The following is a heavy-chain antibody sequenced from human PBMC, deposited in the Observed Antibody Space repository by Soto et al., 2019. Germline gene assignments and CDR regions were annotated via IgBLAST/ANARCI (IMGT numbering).Heavy chain of an antibody. Sequence: QLQLQESGPGLVKPSETLSLTCTVSGGSISSSSYYWGWIRQPPGKGLEWIGSIDYSGSTYYNPSIKGRFTVALDTSKDHFSLMRSSVTAADTAVYYCARRGGGYSYEVVGYWGQGTLVTVSS. CDR1: GGSISSSSYY. J-gene: IGHJ4*02. CDR2: IDYSGST. D-gene: IGHD5-18*01. CDR3: ARRGGGYSYEVVGY. V-gene: IGHV4-39*01.